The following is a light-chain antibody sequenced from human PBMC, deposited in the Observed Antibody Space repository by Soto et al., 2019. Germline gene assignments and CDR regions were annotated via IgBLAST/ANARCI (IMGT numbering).Light chain of an antibody. CDR1: QTINKS. CDR3: QQTYSVSRIT. J-gene: IGKJ3*01. V-gene: IGKV1-39*01. Sequence: DIQMTQSPSSLSASVGDRVSITFRVSQTINKSLNWYQQRPGQAPKVLIFAASNFQSGVPAKLSGSGSGTDFTLTISSLQPKDVATYYCQQTYSVSRITLGPGTKVYLK. CDR2: AAS.